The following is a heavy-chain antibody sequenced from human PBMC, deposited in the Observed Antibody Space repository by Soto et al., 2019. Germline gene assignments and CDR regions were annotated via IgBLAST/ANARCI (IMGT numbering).Heavy chain of an antibody. D-gene: IGHD3-22*01. J-gene: IGHJ4*02. CDR2: ISGSGGST. Sequence: PGGSLRLSCAASGFTFSSYAMSWVRQAPGKGLEWVSAISGSGGSTYYADSVKGRFTISRDNSKNTLYLQMNSLRAEDTAVYYCAKDLTMIAVDHKPPFGYWGQGTLVTVSS. CDR1: GFTFSSYA. CDR3: AKDLTMIAVDHKPPFGY. V-gene: IGHV3-23*01.